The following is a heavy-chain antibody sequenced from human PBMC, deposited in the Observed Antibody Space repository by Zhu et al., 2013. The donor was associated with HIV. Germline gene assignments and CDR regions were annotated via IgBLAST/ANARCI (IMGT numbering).Heavy chain of an antibody. Sequence: QVQLVQSATEVKKPGASVTVSCKSSGYAFVGYYMHWVRQVPGQGFEWMGWINPDSGDTDYAQKFLGRVSITRDMSIGTAFMEVRRLTSDETAVYFCARSFLGYSDMSQFDYWGQGTLVTVSS. D-gene: IGHD5-18*01. CDR2: INPDSGDT. J-gene: IGHJ4*02. V-gene: IGHV1-2*02. CDR3: ARSFLGYSDMSQFDY. CDR1: GYAFVGYY.